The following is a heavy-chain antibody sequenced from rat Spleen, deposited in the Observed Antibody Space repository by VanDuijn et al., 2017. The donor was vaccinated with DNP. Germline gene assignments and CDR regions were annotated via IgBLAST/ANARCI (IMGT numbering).Heavy chain of an antibody. Sequence: EVQLVESDGGLVQPGRSLKLSCAASGFIFSDFYMAWVRQAPKKGLEWVATIIYDGSRTYYRDSVKGRFTISRDNAESILYLQMDSLRAEDTATYYCARHRTIMPYYYAMDAWGQGASVTVSS. V-gene: IGHV5-17*01. CDR1: GFIFSDFY. CDR2: IIYDGSRT. D-gene: IGHD1-12*01. J-gene: IGHJ4*01. CDR3: ARHRTIMPYYYAMDA.